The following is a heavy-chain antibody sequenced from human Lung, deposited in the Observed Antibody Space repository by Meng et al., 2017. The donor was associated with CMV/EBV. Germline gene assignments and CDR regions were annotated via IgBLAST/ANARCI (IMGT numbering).Heavy chain of an antibody. V-gene: IGHV5-51*01. CDR1: GYSFTSYW. CDR2: IYPGDSDT. CDR3: AGIGVQALGITGTLDYYYYYGMDV. D-gene: IGHD1-7*01. J-gene: IGHJ6*02. Sequence: GESLKISCKGSGYSFTSYWIGWVRQMPGKGLEWMGIIYPGDSDTRYSTSFQGQVTISADKYISTAYLQWSSLKASDTAMYYCAGIGVQALGITGTLDYYYYYGMDVWGQGTTVTVSS.